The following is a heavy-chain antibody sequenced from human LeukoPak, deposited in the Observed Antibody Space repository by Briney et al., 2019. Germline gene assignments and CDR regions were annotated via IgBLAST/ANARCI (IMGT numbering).Heavy chain of an antibody. Sequence: PSETLSLTCTVSGASISHYYWSWIRQPPGRGLEWIGCAFYTGSTNYNPSLKSRVTISIDTSESQFSLRLTSVTAADTAIYYCASLSHCSTSSCFGYWGRGTLVTVSS. D-gene: IGHD2-2*01. CDR2: AFYTGST. V-gene: IGHV4-59*01. CDR1: GASISHYY. CDR3: ASLSHCSTSSCFGY. J-gene: IGHJ4*02.